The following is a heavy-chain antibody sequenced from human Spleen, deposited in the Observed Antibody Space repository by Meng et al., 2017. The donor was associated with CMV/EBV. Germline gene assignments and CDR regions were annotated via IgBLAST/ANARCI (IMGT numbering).Heavy chain of an antibody. CDR1: GFTFDDYA. D-gene: IGHD2-2*02. Sequence: SLKISCAASGFTFDDYAMHWVRQAPGKGLEWVSGISWNSGSIGCADSVKGRFTISRDNAKNSLYLQMNSLRAEDTALYYCAKDRGLYPYYFDYWGQGTLVTVSS. CDR2: ISWNSGSI. V-gene: IGHV3-9*01. CDR3: AKDRGLYPYYFDY. J-gene: IGHJ4*02.